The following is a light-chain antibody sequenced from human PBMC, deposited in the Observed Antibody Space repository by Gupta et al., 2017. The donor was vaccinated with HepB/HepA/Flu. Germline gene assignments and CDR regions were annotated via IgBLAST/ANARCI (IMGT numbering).Light chain of an antibody. J-gene: IGLJ3*02. Sequence: QPALTKPASVSGSPGQSITLSCTGTSSDVGGYNYVSWYQQHPGKAPKLMIYDVSNRPSGVSNRFSGSKSGNTASLTISGLQAEDEADYDCSSYTSSSTPGVFGGGTKLTGL. CDR1: SSDVGGYNY. CDR3: SSYTSSSTPGV. CDR2: DVS. V-gene: IGLV2-14*03.